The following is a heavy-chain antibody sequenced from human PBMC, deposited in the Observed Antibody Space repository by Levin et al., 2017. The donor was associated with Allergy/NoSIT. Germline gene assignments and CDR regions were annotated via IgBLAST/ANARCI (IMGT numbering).Heavy chain of an antibody. J-gene: IGHJ3*01. V-gene: IGHV3-23*01. Sequence: GESLKISCAASGFSFGDFAMAWVRQVPGKGLEWVSVITGTGGNTYYGDSVKGRFTVPRDNSKNTLYLELNSLRAEDTAIYYCAKKQGGTTGFSFDVWGQGTMVTVSS. CDR2: ITGTGGNT. CDR1: GFSFGDFA. D-gene: IGHD1-14*01. CDR3: AKKQGGTTGFSFDV.